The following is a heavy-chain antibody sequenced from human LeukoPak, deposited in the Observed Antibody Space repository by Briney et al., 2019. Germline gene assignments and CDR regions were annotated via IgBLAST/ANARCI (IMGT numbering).Heavy chain of an antibody. CDR1: GYTFTSYD. Sequence: ASVTVSFTASGYTFTSYDINWVRQATGQGLEWMGWMNPNSGNTGYAQKFQGRVSMTRNTSISTAYMELSSLRCEDTAVYYCARGRYSDWFDPWGQGTLVPVSS. V-gene: IGHV1-8*01. J-gene: IGHJ5*02. CDR3: ARGRYSDWFDP. D-gene: IGHD6-13*01. CDR2: MNPNSGNT.